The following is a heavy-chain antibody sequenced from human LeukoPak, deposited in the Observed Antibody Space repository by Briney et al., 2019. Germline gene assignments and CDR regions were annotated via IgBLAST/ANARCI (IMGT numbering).Heavy chain of an antibody. J-gene: IGHJ5*02. CDR1: GVSISSSSYY. Sequence: SETLSLTCTVSGVSISSSSYYWSWIRQPAGKGLEWIVRIYTSGSTNYNPSLKSRVTISVDTSKNQFSLKLSSVTAADTAVYYCARENCSGGTCYTVGGDWFDPWGQGTLVTVSS. D-gene: IGHD2-15*01. CDR2: IYTSGST. CDR3: ARENCSGGTCYTVGGDWFDP. V-gene: IGHV4-61*02.